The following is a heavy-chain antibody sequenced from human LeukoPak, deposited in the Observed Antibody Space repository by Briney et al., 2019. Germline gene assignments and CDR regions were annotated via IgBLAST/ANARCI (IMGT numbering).Heavy chain of an antibody. CDR2: INAGNGNT. CDR1: GYTFTSYA. CDR3: ARGGCSGGSCYSGCYYFDY. J-gene: IGHJ4*02. V-gene: IGHV1-3*01. Sequence: ASVKVSCKASGYTFTSYAMHWVRQAPGQRLEWMGWINAGNGNTKYSQKFQGRVTITRDTSASTDYMELSSLRSEDTAVYYCARGGCSGGSCYSGCYYFDYWGQGTLVTVSS. D-gene: IGHD2-15*01.